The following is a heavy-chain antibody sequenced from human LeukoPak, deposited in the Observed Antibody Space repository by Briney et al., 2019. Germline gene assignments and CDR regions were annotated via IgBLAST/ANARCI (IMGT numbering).Heavy chain of an antibody. D-gene: IGHD5-12*01. CDR1: GGSISSYH. Sequence: PSESLSLTCTVSGGSISSYHWSWIRQPPGEGLEWIGYIYYSGSTKYNPSLKSRVTISVDTSKNQFSLRLSSVTAADTAVYYCARGGGSGYDYLDYWGQGTLVTVSS. CDR3: ARGGGSGYDYLDY. CDR2: IYYSGST. V-gene: IGHV4-59*08. J-gene: IGHJ4*02.